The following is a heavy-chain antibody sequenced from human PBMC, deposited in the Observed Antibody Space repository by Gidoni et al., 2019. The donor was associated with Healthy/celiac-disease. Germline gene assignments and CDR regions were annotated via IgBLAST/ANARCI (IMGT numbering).Heavy chain of an antibody. Sequence: QVQLVQSGAEVKKPGASVKVSCKASGYTFTSYYMHWVRQAPGQGLEWMGIINPSGGSTSYAQKCQGRVTMTRDTSTSTVYMELSSLRSEDTAVYYCARAAVAGLYFDYWGQGTQVTVSS. CDR3: ARAAVAGLYFDY. D-gene: IGHD6-19*01. J-gene: IGHJ4*02. CDR2: INPSGGST. V-gene: IGHV1-46*01. CDR1: GYTFTSYY.